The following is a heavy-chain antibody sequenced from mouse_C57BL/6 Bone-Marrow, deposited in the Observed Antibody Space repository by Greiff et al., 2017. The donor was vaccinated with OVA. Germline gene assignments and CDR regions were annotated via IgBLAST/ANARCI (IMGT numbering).Heavy chain of an antibody. CDR3: ARDYGSSYSWFAY. Sequence: EVKLQESGPELVKPGASVKIPCKASGYTFTDYNMDWVKQSHGKSLEWIGDINPNNGGTIYNQKFKGKATLTVDKSSSTAYMELRSLTSEDTAVYYCARDYGSSYSWFAYWGQGTLVTVSA. V-gene: IGHV1-18*01. CDR1: GYTFTDYN. J-gene: IGHJ3*01. CDR2: INPNNGGT. D-gene: IGHD1-1*01.